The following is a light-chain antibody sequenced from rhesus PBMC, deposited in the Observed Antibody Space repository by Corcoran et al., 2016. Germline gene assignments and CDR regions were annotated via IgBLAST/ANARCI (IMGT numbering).Light chain of an antibody. V-gene: IGKV3-42*03. CDR1: QSVSSN. CDR3: QQYSNWPLT. CDR2: GAS. Sequence: EIVMTQSPATLSLSPGERATLSCRASQSVSSNLAWYQQKPGQAPSLLIYGASSRATGIPDRFSCSGSGTDFTLTISSLEPEDFAVYYCQQYSNWPLTFGGGTKVEIK. J-gene: IGKJ4*01.